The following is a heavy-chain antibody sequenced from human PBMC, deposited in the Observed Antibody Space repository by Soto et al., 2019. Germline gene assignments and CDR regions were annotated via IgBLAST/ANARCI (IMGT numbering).Heavy chain of an antibody. J-gene: IGHJ4*02. Sequence: SETLSLTCTVSGDSISAYSWSWVRRPPGKGLEWIGNIHYNGNTKYSPSLKSRVTMSVDTSKNHFSLRLISVTAADTAIYFCAREGNLGRWLQPLAFWGQGTLVTVSS. D-gene: IGHD5-12*01. CDR3: AREGNLGRWLQPLAF. V-gene: IGHV4-59*01. CDR1: GDSISAYS. CDR2: IHYNGNT.